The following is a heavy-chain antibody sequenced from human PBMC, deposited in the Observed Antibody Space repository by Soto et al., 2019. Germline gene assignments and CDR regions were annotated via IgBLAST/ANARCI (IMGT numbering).Heavy chain of an antibody. CDR3: AASYYYDSSGYNHLNDAFDM. Sequence: GASVKVSCKASGYTFTNYGISWVRQAPGQGLEWIGWISAYNGKIDYAQKVQGRITMTRDTSTSTVYMELRSLRSEDTAVYYCAASYYYDSSGYNHLNDAFDMLGQGKMVTVSS. D-gene: IGHD3-22*01. V-gene: IGHV1-18*01. CDR2: ISAYNGKI. J-gene: IGHJ3*02. CDR1: GYTFTNYG.